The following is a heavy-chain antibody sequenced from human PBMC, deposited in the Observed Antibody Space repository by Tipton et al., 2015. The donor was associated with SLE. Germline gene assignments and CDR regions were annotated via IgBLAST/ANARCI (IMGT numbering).Heavy chain of an antibody. V-gene: IGHV4-59*08. Sequence: TLSLTCTVSCGSISSYYWSWIRQPPGKGLEWIGYVFYSGSTSYNPSLKSRATISLDTSKNQFSLGLTSVTAADTAVYFCARRHNRRTGTTGGYFDPWGQGTLVTVSS. CDR3: ARRHNRRTGTTGGYFDP. CDR2: VFYSGST. CDR1: CGSISSYY. D-gene: IGHD1-7*01. J-gene: IGHJ5*02.